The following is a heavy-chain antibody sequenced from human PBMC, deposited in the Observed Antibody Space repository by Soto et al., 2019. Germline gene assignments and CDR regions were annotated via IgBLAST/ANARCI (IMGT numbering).Heavy chain of an antibody. Sequence: GGSLRLSCAASGFTFSSYCMHWVRQAPGKGLEWVAVIWYDGSNKYYADSVKGRFTISRDNSKNTLYLQMNSLRAEDTAVYYCARSEYSSSSSYYYGMDVWGQGTTVTVSS. CDR3: ARSEYSSSSSYYYGMDV. D-gene: IGHD6-6*01. J-gene: IGHJ6*02. V-gene: IGHV3-33*01. CDR2: IWYDGSNK. CDR1: GFTFSSYC.